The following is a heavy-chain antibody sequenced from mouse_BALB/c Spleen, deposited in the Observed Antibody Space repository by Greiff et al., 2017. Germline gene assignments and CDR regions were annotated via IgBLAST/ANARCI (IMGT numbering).Heavy chain of an antibody. CDR3: ARCPYYGNYGAMDY. V-gene: IGHV5-17*02. J-gene: IGHJ4*01. Sequence: EVQLVESGGGLVQPGGSRKLSCAASGFTFSSFGMHWVRQAPEKGLEWVAYISSGSSTIYYADTVKGRFTISRDNPKNTLFLQMTCLRSEDTAMYYCARCPYYGNYGAMDYWGQGTSVTVSS. CDR1: GFTFSSFG. CDR2: ISSGSSTI. D-gene: IGHD2-10*01.